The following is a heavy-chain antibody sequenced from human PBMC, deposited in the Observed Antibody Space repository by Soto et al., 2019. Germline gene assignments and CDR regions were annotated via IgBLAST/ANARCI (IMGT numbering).Heavy chain of an antibody. D-gene: IGHD3-16*01. CDR1: GYIFTNYG. CDR3: VRGEGGYFDH. J-gene: IGHJ4*02. Sequence: QVQLVQSGPEVKKPGASVKVSCKAMGYIFTNYGLSWVRQAPGKGPEWLGWSSAYNGHTKYAQKIQDRDTTTPETSTTTAYLELRSLRSDDSAVYYCVRGEGGYFDHWGQGTLVSVSS. CDR2: SSAYNGHT. V-gene: IGHV1-18*01.